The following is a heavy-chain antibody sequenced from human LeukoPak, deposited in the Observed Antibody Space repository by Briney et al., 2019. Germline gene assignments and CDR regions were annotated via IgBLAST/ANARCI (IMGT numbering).Heavy chain of an antibody. CDR2: TYYRSKWYN. D-gene: IGHD3-16*02. CDR3: ARDLSVSRALDWYFDL. CDR1: GDSVSSNSAA. Sequence: KQSQTLSLTCATSGDSVSSNSAAWNWIRQSPSRGLEWLGRTYYRSKWYNDYAVSVKSRITINPDTSKNQFSLQLNSVTPEDTAVYYCARDLSVSRALDWYFDLWGRGTLVTASS. V-gene: IGHV6-1*01. J-gene: IGHJ2*01.